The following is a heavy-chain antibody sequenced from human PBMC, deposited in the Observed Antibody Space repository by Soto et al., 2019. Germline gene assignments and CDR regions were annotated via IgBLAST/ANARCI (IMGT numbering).Heavy chain of an antibody. CDR2: INPSGGST. V-gene: IGHV1-46*01. J-gene: IGHJ4*01. CDR1: GYTFTSYY. Sequence: QVQLVQSGAEVKKPGASVKVSCKASGYTFTSYYMHWVRQAPGQGLEWMGIINPSGGSTSFVQKFQGRVTTTRDTSTSTVYMELSSLRSEDTAVYYCARDYRNYGGNWGFDYWGHGTLVTVSS. D-gene: IGHD4-17*01. CDR3: ARDYRNYGGNWGFDY.